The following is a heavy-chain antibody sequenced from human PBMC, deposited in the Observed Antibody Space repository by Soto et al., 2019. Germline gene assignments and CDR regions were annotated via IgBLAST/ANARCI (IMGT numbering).Heavy chain of an antibody. CDR1: GGSISSGGYY. CDR3: ARQGATHYYDSSGLFDY. J-gene: IGHJ4*02. Sequence: TSETLSLTCTVSGGSISSGGYYWSWIRQHPGKGLEWIGYIYYSGSTYYNPSLKSRVTISVDTSKNQFSLKLSSVTAADTAVYYCARQGATHYYDSSGLFDYWGQGTLVTVSS. D-gene: IGHD3-22*01. V-gene: IGHV4-31*03. CDR2: IYYSGST.